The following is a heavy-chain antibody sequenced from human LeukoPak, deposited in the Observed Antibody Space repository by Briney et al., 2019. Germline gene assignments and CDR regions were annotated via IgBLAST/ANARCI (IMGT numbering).Heavy chain of an antibody. J-gene: IGHJ4*02. V-gene: IGHV3-74*01. CDR3: ARQAGSGFDY. Sequence: GGSLRLSCVVSGFTFTDSWMHWVRQAPGKGLVWVSRVKTDGSGINYGDSVKGRFTISRDNAKNTLYLQMNSLRAEDTAVYYCARQAGSGFDYWGQGSLATVSS. CDR2: VKTDGSGI. D-gene: IGHD3-10*01. CDR1: GFTFTDSW.